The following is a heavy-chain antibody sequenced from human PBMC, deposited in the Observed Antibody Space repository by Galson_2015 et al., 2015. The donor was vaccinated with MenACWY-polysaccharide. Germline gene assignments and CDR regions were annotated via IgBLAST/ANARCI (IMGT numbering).Heavy chain of an antibody. CDR2: ISGSGAST. CDR3: ANPGLSTGRSSDVDY. Sequence: SLRLSCAASGFTFNSYTMSWVRQAPGKGLEWVSAISGSGASTYYADSVKGRFTISRDNSQSTLDLQMNSLGAEDTAVYYCANPGLSTGRSSDVDYWGQGTLVTVSS. D-gene: IGHD6-25*01. CDR1: GFTFNSYT. J-gene: IGHJ4*02. V-gene: IGHV3-23*01.